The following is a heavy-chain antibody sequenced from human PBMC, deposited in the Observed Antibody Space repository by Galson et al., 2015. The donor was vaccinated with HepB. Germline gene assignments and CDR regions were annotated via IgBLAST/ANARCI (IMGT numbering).Heavy chain of an antibody. CDR2: FDPEDGET. CDR3: ATVSLSIGVGWNAFDI. Sequence: SVKVSCKVSGYTLTELSMHWVRQAPGKGLEWMGGFDPEDGETIYAQKFQGRVTMTEDASTDTAYMELSSLRSEDTAVYYCATVSLSIGVGWNAFDIWGQGTMVTVSS. V-gene: IGHV1-24*01. J-gene: IGHJ3*02. D-gene: IGHD2-21*01. CDR1: GYTLTELS.